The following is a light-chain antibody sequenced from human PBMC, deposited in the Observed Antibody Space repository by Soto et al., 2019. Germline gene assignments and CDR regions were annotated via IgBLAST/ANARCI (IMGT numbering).Light chain of an antibody. CDR1: QSVSIN. Sequence: EIVMTQSPATLSASPGEGATLSCRASQSVSINLAWYQQKPGQAPRLLIYGASTRATGIPARFSGSGSGTEFTLTISSLQSEDFAVYYCQQYNNWPWTFGQGTKVEIK. V-gene: IGKV3-15*01. J-gene: IGKJ1*01. CDR3: QQYNNWPWT. CDR2: GAS.